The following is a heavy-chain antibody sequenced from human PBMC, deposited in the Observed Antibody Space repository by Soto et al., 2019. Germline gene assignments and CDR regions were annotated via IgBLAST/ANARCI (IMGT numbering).Heavy chain of an antibody. Sequence: KPSETMSLTCAVYGGSFSGYYWSWIRKPPGKGLEWIGEINHSGSTNYNPSLKSRVIISVDPSKNQFSLKLSSVTAADTAVYYCARGARRSSSWTLEGVDPWGQGTRVTVSS. CDR3: ARGARRSSSWTLEGVDP. CDR1: GGSFSGYY. V-gene: IGHV4-34*01. D-gene: IGHD6-13*01. J-gene: IGHJ5*02. CDR2: INHSGST.